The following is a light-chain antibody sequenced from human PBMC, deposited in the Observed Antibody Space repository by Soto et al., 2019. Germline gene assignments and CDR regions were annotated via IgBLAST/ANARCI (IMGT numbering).Light chain of an antibody. CDR2: SDN. Sequence: QSVLTQPPSASGTPGQRVTISCSGSSSNIGSNIVNWYQQLPGTAPKLLIYSDNQRPSGVPDRFSGSKSGTSASLAISGLQYEDEADYYCAAWDDSLNGVVFGGGTKLTVL. J-gene: IGLJ2*01. V-gene: IGLV1-44*01. CDR3: AAWDDSLNGVV. CDR1: SSNIGSNI.